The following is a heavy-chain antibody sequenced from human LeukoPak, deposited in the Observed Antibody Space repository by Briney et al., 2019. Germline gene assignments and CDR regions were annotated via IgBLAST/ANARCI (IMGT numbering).Heavy chain of an antibody. CDR2: IKSKTDDGTT. V-gene: IGHV3-15*01. D-gene: IGHD7-27*01. CDR3: TTGNWGSFSS. CDR1: GLTFTNAW. Sequence: KPGRSLRLSCVVSGLTFTNAWMNWVRQAPGEGREWVGRIKSKTDDGTTDYVAPVKGRFTISRDDSKHTLYLQLNSLKTEDTAVYYCTTGNWGSFSSWGQGTLVTVSS. J-gene: IGHJ5*02.